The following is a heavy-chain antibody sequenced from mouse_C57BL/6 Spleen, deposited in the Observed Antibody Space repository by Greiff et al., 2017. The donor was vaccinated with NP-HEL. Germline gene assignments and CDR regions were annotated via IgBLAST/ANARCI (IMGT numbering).Heavy chain of an antibody. D-gene: IGHD1-1*01. CDR1: GYTFTDYE. J-gene: IGHJ2*01. Sequence: QVQLQQSGAELVRPGASVTLSCKASGYTFTDYEMHWVKQTPVHGLEWIGAIDPETGGTAYNQKFKGKAILTADKSSSTAYMELRSLTSEDSAVYYCTRYPNLLLREGFDYWGQGTTLTVSS. CDR3: TRYPNLLLREGFDY. CDR2: IDPETGGT. V-gene: IGHV1-15*01.